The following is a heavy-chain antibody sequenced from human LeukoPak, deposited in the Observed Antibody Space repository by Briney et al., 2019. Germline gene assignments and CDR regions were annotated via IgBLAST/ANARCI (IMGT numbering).Heavy chain of an antibody. V-gene: IGHV1-18*01. D-gene: IGHD3-22*01. CDR1: GYTFTSYG. CDR2: ISAYNGNT. J-gene: IGHJ5*02. CDR3: ARAPRTTMIVVVTHPFDP. Sequence: ASVKVSCKASGYTFTSYGISWVRQAPGQGLEWMGWISAYNGNTNYAQKLQGRVTMTTDTSTSTAYMELRSLRSDDTAVYYCARAPRTTMIVVVTHPFDPWGQGTLVTVSS.